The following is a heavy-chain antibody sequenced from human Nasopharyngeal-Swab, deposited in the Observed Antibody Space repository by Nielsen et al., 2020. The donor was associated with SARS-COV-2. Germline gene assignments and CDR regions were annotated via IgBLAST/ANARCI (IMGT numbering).Heavy chain of an antibody. V-gene: IGHV4-34*01. CDR1: GGFFRGFH. J-gene: IGHJ4*02. CDR3: ARGLRKVPIFPASQYYFDY. D-gene: IGHD3-9*01. Sequence: SETLSLTCAVYGGFFRGFHWSWIREPPGKGLEWIGDINDSGGTNYTPSLTSRVTMSVDTSKSQFSLKLNSVTAADTAVYYCARGLRKVPIFPASQYYFDYWGQGTLVTVSS. CDR2: INDSGGT.